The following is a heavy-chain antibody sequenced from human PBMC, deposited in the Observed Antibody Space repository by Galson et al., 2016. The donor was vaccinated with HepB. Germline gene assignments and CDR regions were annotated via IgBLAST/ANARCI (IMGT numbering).Heavy chain of an antibody. D-gene: IGHD1-26*01. Sequence: FLRLSCAVSGFTVSSDYMAWVRQAPGKGLEWVSVIYNGDKTYYGDSVKGRFTISRDDSKNTVYLQMNGLRGDDTAVYYCARVVAVGGNPPFAFDYWGQGTLVTASS. V-gene: IGHV3-53*05. CDR1: GFTVSSDY. CDR2: IYNGDKT. CDR3: ARVVAVGGNPPFAFDY. J-gene: IGHJ4*02.